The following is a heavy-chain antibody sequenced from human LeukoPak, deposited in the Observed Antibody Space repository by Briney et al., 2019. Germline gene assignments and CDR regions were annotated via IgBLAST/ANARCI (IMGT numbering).Heavy chain of an antibody. CDR3: ARLLGSSGY. CDR1: GGTFSSYA. D-gene: IGHD3-22*01. Sequence: GASVKVSCKASGGTFSSYAISWVRQAPGQGLEWMGWINPNSGGTNYAQKFQGRVTMTRDTSISTAYMELSRLRSDDTAVYYCARLLGSSGYWGQGTLVTVSS. CDR2: INPNSGGT. J-gene: IGHJ4*02. V-gene: IGHV1-2*02.